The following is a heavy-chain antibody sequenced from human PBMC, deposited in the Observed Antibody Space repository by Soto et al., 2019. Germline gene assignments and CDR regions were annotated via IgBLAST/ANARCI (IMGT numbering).Heavy chain of an antibody. Sequence: QVQLVESGGGVVQPGGSLRLSCVASGFTFSNYGMHWVRQTPGKGLEWVAMTWYDGINKYYADSVKDRFTISRDNSKNTLYLQMNSPRDEDSAVYYCATELNDMEVFDIWGQGTMVTDAS. CDR2: TWYDGINK. CDR1: GFTFSNYG. D-gene: IGHD1-1*01. V-gene: IGHV3-33*01. J-gene: IGHJ3*02. CDR3: ATELNDMEVFDI.